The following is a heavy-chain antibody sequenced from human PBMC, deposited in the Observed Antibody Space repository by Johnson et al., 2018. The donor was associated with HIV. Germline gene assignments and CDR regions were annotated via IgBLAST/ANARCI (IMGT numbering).Heavy chain of an antibody. CDR1: GFTFSSYA. CDR3: AKDKFMFLDNPVDAFDV. J-gene: IGHJ3*01. V-gene: IGHV3-NL1*01. CDR2: IYSGGST. D-gene: IGHD3/OR15-3a*01. Sequence: VQLVESGEGVVQPGRSLRLSCAASGFTFSSYAMHWVRQAPGKGLEWVAVIYSGGSTYYADSVKGRFTISRDNSNNTLYLHMNSLRPDDTGVYYCAKDKFMFLDNPVDAFDVWGQGTMVTFSS.